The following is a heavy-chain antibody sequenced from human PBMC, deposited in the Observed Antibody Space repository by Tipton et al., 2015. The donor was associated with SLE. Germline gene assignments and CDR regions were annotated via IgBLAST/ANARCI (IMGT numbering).Heavy chain of an antibody. D-gene: IGHD4-17*01. J-gene: IGHJ3*02. CDR3: ARVDGDYGDAFDI. Sequence: TLSLTCTVSGGSIRSGSYYWIWIRQPAGRGLEWIGPIYTSGTTNYNPSLKSRVTISADTSKNQFSLKLTSVTTADTAVYYCARVDGDYGDAFDIWGQGTLVTGYS. V-gene: IGHV4-61*02. CDR1: GGSIRSGSYY. CDR2: IYTSGTT.